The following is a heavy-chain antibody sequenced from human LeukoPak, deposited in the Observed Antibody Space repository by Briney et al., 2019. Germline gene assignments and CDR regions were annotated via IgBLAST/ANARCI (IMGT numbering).Heavy chain of an antibody. D-gene: IGHD2-2*01. CDR3: ARRVVVPAAPYYFDY. Sequence: GGSLRLSCAASGFIFSSYRMHWVRQAPGKGLVWVSRINSDGSSTSYADSVKGRFTISRDNAKNTLYLQMNSLRAEDTAVYYCARRVVVPAAPYYFDYWGQGTLVTVSS. J-gene: IGHJ4*02. CDR1: GFIFSSYR. CDR2: INSDGSST. V-gene: IGHV3-74*01.